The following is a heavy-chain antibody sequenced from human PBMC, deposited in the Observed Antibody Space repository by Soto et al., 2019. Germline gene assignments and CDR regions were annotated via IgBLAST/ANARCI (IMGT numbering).Heavy chain of an antibody. CDR2: ISGSGGST. V-gene: IGHV3-23*01. Sequence: PGGSLRLSWASSGFTFSSYAMSWVRQAPGKGLEWVSAISGSGGSTYYADSVKGRFTISRDNSKNTLYLQMNSLRAEDTAVYYCANPPVPYRSSWYNSYYGMDVWDQGTTVTVSS. CDR1: GFTFSSYA. CDR3: ANPPVPYRSSWYNSYYGMDV. D-gene: IGHD6-13*01. J-gene: IGHJ6*02.